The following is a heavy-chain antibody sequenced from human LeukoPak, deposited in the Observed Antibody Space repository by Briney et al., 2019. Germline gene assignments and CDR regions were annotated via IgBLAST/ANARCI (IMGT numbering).Heavy chain of an antibody. V-gene: IGHV1-2*02. CDR1: GYTFTGYY. CDR3: ARDLRPLVVVADNWFDP. CDR2: INPNSGGT. Sequence: APVKVSCKASGYTFTGYYMHWVRQAPGQGLEWMGWINPNSGGTNYAQKFQGRVTMTRDTSISTAYMELSRLRSDDTAVYYCARDLRPLVVVADNWFDPWGQGTLVTVSS. D-gene: IGHD2-15*01. J-gene: IGHJ5*02.